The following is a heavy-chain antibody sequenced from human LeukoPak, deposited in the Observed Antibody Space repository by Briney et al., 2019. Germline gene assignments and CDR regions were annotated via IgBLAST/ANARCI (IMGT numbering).Heavy chain of an antibody. CDR1: GGSISSSSYY. V-gene: IGHV4-39*01. J-gene: IGHJ4*02. D-gene: IGHD2-2*01. CDR3: ARHEGQLLPFDY. CDR2: IYSSGST. Sequence: SETLSLTCTVSGGSISSSSYYWDWIRQPPGKGLEWIGSIYSSGSTYYNASLKSRVNISVDTSKNQFSLKLSSVTAADTAVYYCARHEGQLLPFDYWGQGTLVTVSS.